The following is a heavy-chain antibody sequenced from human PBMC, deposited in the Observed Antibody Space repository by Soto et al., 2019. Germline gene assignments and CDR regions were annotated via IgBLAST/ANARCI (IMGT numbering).Heavy chain of an antibody. CDR3: ARHVEVGATVEYYFDY. CDR2: IYYSGST. Sequence: TLSLTCTVSGGSISSSSYYWGWIRQPPGKGLEWIGSIYYSGSTYYNPSLKSRVTISVDTSKNQFSLKLSSVTAADTAVYYCARHVEVGATVEYYFDYWGQGTLVTVSS. V-gene: IGHV4-39*01. J-gene: IGHJ4*02. CDR1: GGSISSSSYY. D-gene: IGHD1-26*01.